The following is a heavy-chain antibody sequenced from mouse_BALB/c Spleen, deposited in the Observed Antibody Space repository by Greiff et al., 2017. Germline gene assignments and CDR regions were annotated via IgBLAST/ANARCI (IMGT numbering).Heavy chain of an antibody. CDR3: TRSDYDAWFAY. CDR2: INPSNGGT. Sequence: VQLQQSGAELVKPGASVKLSCKASGYTFTSYYMYWVKQRPGQGLEWIGEINPSNGGTNFNEKFKSKATLTVDKSSSTAYMQLSSLTSEDSAVYYCTRSDYDAWFAYWGQGTLVTVSA. V-gene: IGHV1S81*02. D-gene: IGHD2-4*01. J-gene: IGHJ3*01. CDR1: GYTFTSYY.